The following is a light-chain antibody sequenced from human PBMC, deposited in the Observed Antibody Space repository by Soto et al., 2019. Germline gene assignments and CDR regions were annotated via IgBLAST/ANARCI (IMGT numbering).Light chain of an antibody. Sequence: ETVLTQSPGTLSLSPGERATLSCRASQRVGNNFLAWYQHKPGQAPRLLIYGASRRATGIPDRFSGSVSGTAFTLTIGRLEPEDFAVYHCRQYGSSPLTFGGGTKVEFE. J-gene: IGKJ4*01. CDR1: QRVGNNF. CDR3: RQYGSSPLT. V-gene: IGKV3-20*01. CDR2: GAS.